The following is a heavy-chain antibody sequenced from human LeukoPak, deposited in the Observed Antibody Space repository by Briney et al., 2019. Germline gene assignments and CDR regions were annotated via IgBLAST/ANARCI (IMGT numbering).Heavy chain of an antibody. J-gene: IGHJ4*02. CDR2: IRHDGSKK. D-gene: IGHD5-12*01. Sequence: GGSLRLSCVGSGFTFRSYGMHWVRQAPGKGLEWVAFIRHDGSKKFYADSVKGRFTISRDNSQNTLYLQVDSLRVDDTAVYYCAKDSPPTSEWLPDYWGQGTLVTVSS. CDR1: GFTFRSYG. CDR3: AKDSPPTSEWLPDY. V-gene: IGHV3-30*02.